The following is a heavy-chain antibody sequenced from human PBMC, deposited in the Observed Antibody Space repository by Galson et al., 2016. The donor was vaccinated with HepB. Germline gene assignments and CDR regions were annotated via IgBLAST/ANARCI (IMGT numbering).Heavy chain of an antibody. V-gene: IGHV3-74*01. CDR2: ITIDGSTT. J-gene: IGHJ4*02. CDR1: GFTFSNYW. CDR3: ARDLWRGGRIDY. Sequence: SLRLSCAASGFTFSNYWMHWVRQAPGKGPVWVSHITIDGSTTTYADSVKGRFTISRDNAKNTLYLQMNSLRAEDTAVYYCARDLWRGGRIDYWGQGTLVTVSS. D-gene: IGHD4-23*01.